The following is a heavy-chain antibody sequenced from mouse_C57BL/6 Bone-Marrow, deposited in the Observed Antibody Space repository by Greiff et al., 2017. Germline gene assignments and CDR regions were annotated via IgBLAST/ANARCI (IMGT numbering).Heavy chain of an antibody. D-gene: IGHD1-1*01. CDR2: IDPENGDT. J-gene: IGHJ3*01. Sequence: EVQRVESGAELVRPGASVKLSCTASGFNFKDDYMHWVKQRPEQGLEWIGWIDPENGDTEYASKFQGKATITADTSSNTAYLQLSSLTSEGTAVYYWATAYGSSYGWFAYWGRGTVVTVSA. V-gene: IGHV14-4*01. CDR1: GFNFKDDY. CDR3: ATAYGSSYGWFAY.